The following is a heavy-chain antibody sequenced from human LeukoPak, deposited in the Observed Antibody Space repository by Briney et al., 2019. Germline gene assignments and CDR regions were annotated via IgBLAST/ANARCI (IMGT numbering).Heavy chain of an antibody. CDR3: ARGVTVTTDF. CDR1: GFFFSNYD. J-gene: IGHJ4*02. D-gene: IGHD4-17*01. Sequence: GGSLRLSCVASGFFFSNYDMNWVRQAPGKGLEWVSGLSSSGGSTFYADSVKGRFTISRDNSKNTVHLQMNSLRGEDTAIYYCARGVTVTTDFWGQGTLVTVSS. V-gene: IGHV3-23*01. CDR2: LSSSGGST.